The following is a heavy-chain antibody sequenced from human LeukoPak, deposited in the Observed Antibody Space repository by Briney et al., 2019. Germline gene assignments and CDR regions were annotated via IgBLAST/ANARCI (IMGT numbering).Heavy chain of an antibody. J-gene: IGHJ4*02. Sequence: SETLSLTCTVSGGSIGSYYWSWIRQPPGKGLEWIGYIYYSGSTNCNPSLKSRVTISVDTSKNQFSLKLSSVTAADTAVYYCARVSAAAPYYFDYWGQGTLVTVSS. CDR2: IYYSGST. CDR1: GGSIGSYY. D-gene: IGHD6-13*01. V-gene: IGHV4-59*01. CDR3: ARVSAAAPYYFDY.